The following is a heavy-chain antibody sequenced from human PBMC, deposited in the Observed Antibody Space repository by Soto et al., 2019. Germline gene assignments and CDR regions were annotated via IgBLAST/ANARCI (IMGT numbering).Heavy chain of an antibody. CDR2: ISSSGGTL. Sequence: EVQLLESGGGLVQPGGSLRPSCAASGFTFSSYVMSWVRQAPGKGLEWVASISSSGGTLYYADSVEGRFTISRDNSRDTLYLQMHSLRAEDTAVYFCAKVLYDNSGYYLPNWGQGTLVTVSS. V-gene: IGHV3-23*01. CDR3: AKVLYDNSGYYLPN. D-gene: IGHD3-22*01. CDR1: GFTFSSYV. J-gene: IGHJ4*02.